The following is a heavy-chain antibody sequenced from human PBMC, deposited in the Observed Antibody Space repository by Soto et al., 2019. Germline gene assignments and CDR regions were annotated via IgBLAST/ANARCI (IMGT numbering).Heavy chain of an antibody. CDR2: ISSSSSYI. D-gene: IGHD6-19*01. CDR1: GFTFSSYS. J-gene: IGHJ4*02. V-gene: IGHV3-21*01. Sequence: EVQLVESGGGLVKPGGSLRLSCAASGFTFSSYSMNWVRQAPGKGLEWVSSISSSSSYIYYADSVKGRFTISRDNAKNSLYLQMNSLRAEDTAVYYCARGPALIAVAGWVDYWGQGTLVTVSS. CDR3: ARGPALIAVAGWVDY.